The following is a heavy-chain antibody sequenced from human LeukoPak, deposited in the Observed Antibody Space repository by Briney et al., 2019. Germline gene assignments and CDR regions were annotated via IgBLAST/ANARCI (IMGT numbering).Heavy chain of an antibody. V-gene: IGHV4-34*01. Sequence: SETLSLTCAVYGGSFSGYYWSWIRQPPGKGLEWIGEINHSGSTNYNPSLKSRVTISVDTSKNQFSLKLSSVTAADTAVYYCARATFWSGYLDAFDIWGQGTMVTVSS. J-gene: IGHJ3*02. D-gene: IGHD3-3*01. CDR2: INHSGST. CDR1: GGSFSGYY. CDR3: ARATFWSGYLDAFDI.